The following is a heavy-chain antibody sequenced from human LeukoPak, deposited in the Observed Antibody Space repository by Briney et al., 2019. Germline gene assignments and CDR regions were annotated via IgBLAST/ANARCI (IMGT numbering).Heavy chain of an antibody. CDR2: INPTTGST. CDR1: GYTFTTYY. J-gene: IGHJ6*03. CDR3: ARDPGLTTDYYYMDV. Sequence: ASVKASCKASGYTFTTYYIQWVRQAPGQRLEWLGIINPTTGSTTYAQKFQGRVTMTRDVSTGTVYMEVSSLRSEDTAVYYCARDPGLTTDYYYMDVWGKGTTVTVSS. V-gene: IGHV1-46*01. D-gene: IGHD1-1*01.